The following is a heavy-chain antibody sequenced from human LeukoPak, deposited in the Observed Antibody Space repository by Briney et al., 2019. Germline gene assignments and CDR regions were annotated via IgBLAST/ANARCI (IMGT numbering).Heavy chain of an antibody. CDR1: GFTFSSYS. J-gene: IGHJ4*02. V-gene: IGHV3-21*01. CDR2: ISSSSSYI. D-gene: IGHD3-10*01. Sequence: GGSLRLSCAASGFTFSSYSMNWVRQAPGKGLEWVSSISSSSSYIYYADSVKGRFTISRDNAKNSLYLQMNSLRAEDTAVYYCARATYYYGSGSETVDYWGQGTLVTVSS. CDR3: ARATYYYGSGSETVDY.